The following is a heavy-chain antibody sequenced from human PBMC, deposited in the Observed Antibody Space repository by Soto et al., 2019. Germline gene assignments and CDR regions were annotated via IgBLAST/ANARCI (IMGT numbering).Heavy chain of an antibody. D-gene: IGHD4-17*01. V-gene: IGHV1-2*02. CDR3: ARVRYGDFSFQY. CDR2: INPDTGDS. J-gene: IGHJ4*02. CDR1: GYTFTTFH. Sequence: QVHLVQSGAEVRKPGASVKVSCKASGYTFTTFHLHWVRLAPGQGLEWMGWINPDTGDSEYGQEFQGRVTLTRDTSMTTAYMELSSLTSDDTAIYFCARVRYGDFSFQYWGQGTPVSVSS.